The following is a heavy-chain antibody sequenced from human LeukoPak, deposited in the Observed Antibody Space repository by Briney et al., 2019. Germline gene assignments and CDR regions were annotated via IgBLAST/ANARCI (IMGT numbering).Heavy chain of an antibody. D-gene: IGHD3-10*01. CDR1: GFTFSNYS. CDR3: ARGVNYGSGSYYLPFDY. Sequence: GGSLRLSCAASGFTFSNYSWNWVRQAPGKGLEWVSSISISSSYIYYADSVKGRFTISRDNAKSSLYLQMNTLRGEDTAMYYCARGVNYGSGSYYLPFDYWGQGTLVTVSS. V-gene: IGHV3-21*01. J-gene: IGHJ4*02. CDR2: ISISSSYI.